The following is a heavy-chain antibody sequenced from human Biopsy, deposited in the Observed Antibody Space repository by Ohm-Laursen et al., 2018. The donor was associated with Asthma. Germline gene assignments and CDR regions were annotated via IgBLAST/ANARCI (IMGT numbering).Heavy chain of an antibody. D-gene: IGHD2-2*01. CDR2: ISYDGSNK. Sequence: SLRLSCAASGFTFSSYAMHWVRQAPGKGLEWVAVISYDGSNKYYADSVKGRFTISRDNSKNTLYLQMNSLRAEDTAVYYCARGGLGYCSSTSCYQNYYYGMDVWGQGTTVTVSS. J-gene: IGHJ6*02. V-gene: IGHV3-30-3*01. CDR1: GFTFSSYA. CDR3: ARGGLGYCSSTSCYQNYYYGMDV.